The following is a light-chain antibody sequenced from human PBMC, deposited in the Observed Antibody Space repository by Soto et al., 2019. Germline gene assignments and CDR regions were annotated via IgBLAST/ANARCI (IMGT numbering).Light chain of an antibody. V-gene: IGKV1-16*02. Sequence: DIQMTQSPSSLAASLGDRVTITCRASQDINNYLAWFQLRPGKAPKSLIYAASRLESGVPSKFSGSGSETNFTLTITSLQPEDFATYYCQQYHLYPPTFGGGTKVEI. CDR1: QDINNY. J-gene: IGKJ4*01. CDR2: AAS. CDR3: QQYHLYPPT.